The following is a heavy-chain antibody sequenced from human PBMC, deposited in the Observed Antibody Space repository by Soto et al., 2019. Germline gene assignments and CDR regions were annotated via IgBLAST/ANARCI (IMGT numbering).Heavy chain of an antibody. CDR1: GYSFTSYW. J-gene: IGHJ6*02. D-gene: IGHD1-7*01. CDR2: IYPGDSDT. Sequence: GESLKISCKGSGYSFTSYWIGWVRQMPGKVLEWMGIIYPGDSDTRYSPSFQGQVTISADKSISTAYLQWSSLKASDTAMYYCARYRYNRNYRIGYYYYYGMDVWGQGXTVTVYS. CDR3: ARYRYNRNYRIGYYYYYGMDV. V-gene: IGHV5-51*01.